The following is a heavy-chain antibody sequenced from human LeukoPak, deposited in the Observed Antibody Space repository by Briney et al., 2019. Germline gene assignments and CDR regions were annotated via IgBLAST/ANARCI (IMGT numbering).Heavy chain of an antibody. Sequence: GGSLRLSCAASGFTFSSYWMSWVRQAPGKGLEWVANIKQDGSQKYYVDSVKGRFTISRDNDKNSLYLQMNSLRAEDTAVYYCARVWSLLWFDLDAFFIWGQGTMVTVSS. D-gene: IGHD3-10*01. CDR3: ARVWSLLWFDLDAFFI. V-gene: IGHV3-7*01. J-gene: IGHJ3*02. CDR2: IKQDGSQK. CDR1: GFTFSSYW.